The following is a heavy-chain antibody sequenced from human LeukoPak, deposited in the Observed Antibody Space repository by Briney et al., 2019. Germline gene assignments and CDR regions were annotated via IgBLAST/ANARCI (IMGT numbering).Heavy chain of an antibody. CDR2: ISSSGSYT. CDR3: AREGYNSGPIPFDS. J-gene: IGHJ5*01. Sequence: PGGSLRLSCAASGFTFSDYYMSWIRQAPGKGPEWVSDISSSGSYTNDADSVKGRFTISRDNAKNSLHLEMNSLRVEDTAVYYCAREGYNSGPIPFDSWGQGTLVTVSS. V-gene: IGHV3-11*06. D-gene: IGHD5-18*01. CDR1: GFTFSDYY.